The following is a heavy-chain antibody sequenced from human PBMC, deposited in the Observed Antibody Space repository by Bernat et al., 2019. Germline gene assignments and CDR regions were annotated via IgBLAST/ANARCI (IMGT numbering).Heavy chain of an antibody. D-gene: IGHD2-2*01. J-gene: IGHJ4*02. CDR1: GVSFSGYY. V-gene: IGHV4-34*01. CDR2: INHSGST. Sequence: QVQLQQWGAGLLKPSETLSLTCAVYGVSFSGYYWSWIRQPPGKGLEWIGEINHSGSTNYNPSLKSRVTISVETSKNQFDLKLSSVTAADTAVYYGARGPPRSGPGAMRGGRRYFDYWGQGTLVTVSS. CDR3: ARGPPRSGPGAMRGGRRYFDY.